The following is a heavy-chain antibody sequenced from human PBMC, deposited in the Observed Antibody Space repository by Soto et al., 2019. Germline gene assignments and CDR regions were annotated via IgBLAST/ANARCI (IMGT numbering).Heavy chain of an antibody. V-gene: IGHV4-31*02. D-gene: IGHD6-6*01. CDR1: GGSISSGGYY. Sequence: TLSLTCTVSGGSISSGGYYWSWIRQHPGKGLEWIGYIYYSGSTYYNPSLKSRVTISVDTSKNQFSLKLSSVTAADTAVYYCARVVASSSSWRIPRNYYFDYWGQGTLVTVSS. CDR3: ARVVASSSSWRIPRNYYFDY. J-gene: IGHJ4*02. CDR2: IYYSGST.